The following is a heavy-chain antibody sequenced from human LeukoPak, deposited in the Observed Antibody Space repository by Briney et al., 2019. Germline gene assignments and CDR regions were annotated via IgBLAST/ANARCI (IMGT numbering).Heavy chain of an antibody. CDR3: AKDRPGKKLVPPDY. CDR2: ISGSGGST. Sequence: GGSLRHSCAASGFTFSSYAMSWVRQAPGKGLEWVSAISGSGGSTYYAESVKGRFTISRDNPKNTLYLQMNSLRAEDTAVYYCAKDRPGKKLVPPDYWGQGTLVTVSS. CDR1: GFTFSSYA. D-gene: IGHD6-13*01. J-gene: IGHJ4*02. V-gene: IGHV3-23*01.